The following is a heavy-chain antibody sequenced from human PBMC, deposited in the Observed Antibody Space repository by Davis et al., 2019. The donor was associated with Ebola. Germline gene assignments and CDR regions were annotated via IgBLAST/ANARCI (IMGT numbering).Heavy chain of an antibody. Sequence: SETLSLTCTVSGGSVSSGSYYWSWIRQPPGKGLEWIGYIYYSGSTNYNPSFKSRVTISVDTSKNQFSLKLSSVTAADTAVYYCARTMTTVTTVWFDPWGQGTLVTVSS. J-gene: IGHJ5*02. CDR2: IYYSGST. CDR3: ARTMTTVTTVWFDP. CDR1: GGSVSSGSYY. V-gene: IGHV4-61*01. D-gene: IGHD4-17*01.